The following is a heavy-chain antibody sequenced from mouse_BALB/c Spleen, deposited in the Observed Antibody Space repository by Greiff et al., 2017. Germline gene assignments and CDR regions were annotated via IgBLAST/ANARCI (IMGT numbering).Heavy chain of an antibody. V-gene: IGHV1-9*01. D-gene: IGHD2-4*01. Sequence: VQLQQSGAELMKPGASVKISCKATGYTFSSYWIEWVKQRPGHGLEWIGEILPGSGSTNYNEKFKGKATFTADTSSNTAYMQLSSLTSEDSAVYYCARGSTMITTGGAMDYWGQGTSVTVSS. J-gene: IGHJ4*01. CDR1: GYTFSSYW. CDR3: ARGSTMITTGGAMDY. CDR2: ILPGSGST.